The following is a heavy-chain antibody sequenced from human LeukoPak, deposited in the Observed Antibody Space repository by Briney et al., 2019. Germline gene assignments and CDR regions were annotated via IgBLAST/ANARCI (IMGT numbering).Heavy chain of an antibody. Sequence: GGSLRLSCAASGFTFSSYWMSWVRQAPGEGLGWVANIKQDGSEKYYVDSVKGRFIISRDNAKNSLYLQMNSLRAEDTAVYYCAKGAFRDQVQGYYYMDVWGKGTTVTVSS. J-gene: IGHJ6*03. CDR1: GFTFSSYW. D-gene: IGHD3-10*01. V-gene: IGHV3-7*01. CDR3: AKGAFRDQVQGYYYMDV. CDR2: IKQDGSEK.